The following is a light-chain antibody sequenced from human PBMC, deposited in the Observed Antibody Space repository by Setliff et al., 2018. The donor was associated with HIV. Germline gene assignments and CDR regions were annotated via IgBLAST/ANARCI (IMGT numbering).Light chain of an antibody. V-gene: IGLV1-47*01. CDR2: RNN. Sequence: SVLTQPPSASGTPGQRVTISCSGSSSNIGSNYVYWYQKFPGTAPKLLIYRNNQRPSGVPDRFSGSKAGTSASLAISGLRSEDEADYYCAAWDDSLSGWVFGGGTKVTVL. J-gene: IGLJ3*02. CDR1: SSNIGSNY. CDR3: AAWDDSLSGWV.